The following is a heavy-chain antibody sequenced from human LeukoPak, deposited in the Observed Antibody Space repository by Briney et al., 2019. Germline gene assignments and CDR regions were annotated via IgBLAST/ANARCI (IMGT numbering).Heavy chain of an antibody. CDR2: IYSDGST. CDR3: ARQAGITPNFDY. CDR1: GFTVSSNY. D-gene: IGHD2-15*01. V-gene: IGHV3-53*01. J-gene: IGHJ4*02. Sequence: GGSLRLSCAASGFTVSSNYMSWVRQAPGKGLEWVSLIYSDGSTYYADSVKGRFTISRDNSKNTLYLQMNSLRAEDTAVYCCARQAGITPNFDYWGQGTLVTVSS.